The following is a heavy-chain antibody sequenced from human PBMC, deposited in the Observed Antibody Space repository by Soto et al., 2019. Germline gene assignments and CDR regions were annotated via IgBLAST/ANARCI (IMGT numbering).Heavy chain of an antibody. V-gene: IGHV1-8*01. Sequence: ASVKVSCKASGYTFTCYVINWVRQATGQRLEWMGWMNPNSGNTSYAQKFQGRVTMTRDTSASTAYMELSSLRSEDTAVYFCARELYGFWSYPAPFDLWGQGTPVTVSS. D-gene: IGHD3-10*01. CDR1: GYTFTCYV. CDR2: MNPNSGNT. CDR3: ARELYGFWSYPAPFDL. J-gene: IGHJ4*02.